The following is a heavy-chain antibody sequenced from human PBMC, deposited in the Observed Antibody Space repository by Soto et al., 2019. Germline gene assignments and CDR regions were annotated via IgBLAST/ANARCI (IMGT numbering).Heavy chain of an antibody. CDR3: AHKPHYQLLPHGDF. V-gene: IGHV2-5*01. CDR1: GFSLTTSGVG. D-gene: IGHD2-2*01. Sequence: QITLKESGPTLVKPTQTLTLTCTFSGFSLTTSGVGVGWIRQPPGKALEWLALIYWNDDKRYSPSLRSRLTITKDTSKNQVVLTMTNIDPGDTAPYYYAHKPHYQLLPHGDFWGPGTLVTVSP. CDR2: IYWNDDK. J-gene: IGHJ4*02.